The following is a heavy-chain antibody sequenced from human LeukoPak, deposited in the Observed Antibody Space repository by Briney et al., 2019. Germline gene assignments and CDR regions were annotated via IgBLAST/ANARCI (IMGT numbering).Heavy chain of an antibody. Sequence: SETLSLTCAVYGGSFSGYYRSWIRQPPGKGLEWIGEINHSGSTKYNPSLKSRVTISVDTSKNQFSLKLSSVTAADTAVYYCARGIFYYDSSGGSYFDYWGQGTLVTVSS. CDR2: INHSGST. D-gene: IGHD3-22*01. J-gene: IGHJ4*02. CDR3: ARGIFYYDSSGGSYFDY. V-gene: IGHV4-34*01. CDR1: GGSFSGYY.